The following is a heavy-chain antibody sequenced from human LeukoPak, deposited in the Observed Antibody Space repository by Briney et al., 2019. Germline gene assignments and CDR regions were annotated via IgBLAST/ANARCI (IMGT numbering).Heavy chain of an antibody. Sequence: SETLSLTCAVYGGSFSGYYWGWIRQPPGKGLEWIGEINHSGSTNYNPSLKSRVTISVDTSKNQFSLKLSSVTAADTAVYYCASRRRWARPGVPAATYYYYGMDVWGKGTTVTVSS. D-gene: IGHD2-2*01. J-gene: IGHJ6*04. V-gene: IGHV4-34*01. CDR1: GGSFSGYY. CDR2: INHSGST. CDR3: ASRRRWARPGVPAATYYYYGMDV.